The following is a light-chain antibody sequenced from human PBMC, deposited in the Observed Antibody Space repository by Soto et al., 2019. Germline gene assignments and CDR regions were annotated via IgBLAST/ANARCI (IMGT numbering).Light chain of an antibody. V-gene: IGLV3-27*01. CDR1: VLAKKY. J-gene: IGLJ3*02. CDR3: YSAADNKPV. Sequence: SYELTLPSSVSVSPGQTARITCSGDVLAKKYARWFQQKPGQAPVLVIYKDSERPSGIPERFSGSSSGTTVTLTISGAQVEDEADYHCYSAADNKPVFGGGTKLTVL. CDR2: KDS.